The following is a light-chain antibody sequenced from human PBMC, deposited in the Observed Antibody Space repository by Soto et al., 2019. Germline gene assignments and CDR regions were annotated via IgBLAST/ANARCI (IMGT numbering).Light chain of an antibody. J-gene: IGKJ1*01. CDR3: QQYGRTGT. CDR2: GAS. CDR1: QTVSRNN. Sequence: EIVLTRSPGTLSLSPGERATLSCRASQTVSRNNLVWYQQRPGQPPRVRIYGASNRATGIPDRLSGRGSGTDFTLTISRLEATDFAVYYCQQYGRTGTFGQGTNVDI. V-gene: IGKV3-20*01.